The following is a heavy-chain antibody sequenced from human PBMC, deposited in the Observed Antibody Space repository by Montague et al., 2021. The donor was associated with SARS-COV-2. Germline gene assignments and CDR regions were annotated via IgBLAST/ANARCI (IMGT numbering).Heavy chain of an antibody. CDR3: ARVGRQQLVRLSGMDV. D-gene: IGHD6-13*01. CDR2: IYYSGXT. V-gene: IGHV4-39*07. J-gene: IGHJ6*02. Sequence: SETLSLTCTVSGGSISSSSYYWGWIRQSPGKGLEWIGSIYYSGXTXYXXXXKXRVTISVDTSKNQFSLKLSSVTAADTAVYYCARVGRQQLVRLSGMDVWGQGTTVTVSS. CDR1: GGSISSSSYY.